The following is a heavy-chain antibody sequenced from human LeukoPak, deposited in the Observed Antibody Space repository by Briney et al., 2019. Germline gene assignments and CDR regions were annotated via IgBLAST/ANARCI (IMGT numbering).Heavy chain of an antibody. D-gene: IGHD2-15*01. CDR3: ARDPQHCSGGSCYSWFDP. CDR1: GGTFSSYA. J-gene: IGHJ5*02. CDR2: IIPIFGTA. Sequence: SVKVSCKASGGTFSSYAISWVRQAPGQGLEWMGGIIPIFGTANYAQKFQGRVTITADESTSTAYMELSSLRSEDTAVYYCARDPQHCSGGSCYSWFDPWGQGTLVTVSS. V-gene: IGHV1-69*13.